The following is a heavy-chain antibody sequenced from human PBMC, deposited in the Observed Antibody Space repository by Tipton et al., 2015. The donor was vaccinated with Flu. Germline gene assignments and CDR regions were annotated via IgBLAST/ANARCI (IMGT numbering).Heavy chain of an antibody. CDR2: IKPDGSEQ. Sequence: SLRLSCAASDFAFSGYWMSWVRQVPGKGLEWVANIKPDGSEQSYVDSVKGRFTIARDNAKNSLYLQMNSLRDEDTAVYYCARVSKNWFDPWGQGTLVTVSS. CDR3: ARVSKNWFDP. CDR1: DFAFSGYW. V-gene: IGHV3-7*04. J-gene: IGHJ5*02.